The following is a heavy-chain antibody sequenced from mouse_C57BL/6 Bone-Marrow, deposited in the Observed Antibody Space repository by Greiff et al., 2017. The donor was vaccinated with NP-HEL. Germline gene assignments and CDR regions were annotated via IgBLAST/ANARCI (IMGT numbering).Heavy chain of an antibody. V-gene: IGHV1-15*01. CDR3: TRGLRRVYYAMDY. CDR2: IDPETGGT. CDR1: GYTFTDYE. D-gene: IGHD2-4*01. Sequence: VQLQESGAELVRPGASVTLSCKASGYTFTDYEMHWVKQTPVHGLEWIGAIDPETGGTAYNQKFKGKAILTADKSSRTAYMELRSLTSEDSAVYYCTRGLRRVYYAMDYWGQGTSVTVSS. J-gene: IGHJ4*01.